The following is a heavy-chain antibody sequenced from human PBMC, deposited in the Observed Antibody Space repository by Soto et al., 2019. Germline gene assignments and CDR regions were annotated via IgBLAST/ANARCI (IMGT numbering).Heavy chain of an antibody. D-gene: IGHD3-3*01. CDR2: SYSSGST. Sequence: SETLSPTCTVSGGAINNSYWTWIRPPAGKGQELIGLSYSSGSTKYNPSLQSRVTMSLDTSKNQFSLRLTSVTAADTAVYYCARGKRFSDGFALWGKGTLVT. CDR3: ARGKRFSDGFAL. V-gene: IGHV4-4*07. CDR1: GGAINNSY. J-gene: IGHJ5*02.